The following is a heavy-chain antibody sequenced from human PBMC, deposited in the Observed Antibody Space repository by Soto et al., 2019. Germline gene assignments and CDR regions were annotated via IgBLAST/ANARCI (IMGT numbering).Heavy chain of an antibody. CDR1: GSTLSSYG. D-gene: IGHD3-10*01. CDR3: ARAGGDWTLWFGNHYYYYYYMDV. CDR2: SGAAGDT. J-gene: IGHJ6*03. V-gene: IGHV3-13*04. Sequence: GGSLRLSCAASGSTLSSYGMHLVRQATGKGLARFSASGAAGDTYYPGPVKGRLTISRQDAKDSLYLQMNSLRAGDTAVYYCARAGGDWTLWFGNHYYYYYYMDVWGKGTTVTVSS.